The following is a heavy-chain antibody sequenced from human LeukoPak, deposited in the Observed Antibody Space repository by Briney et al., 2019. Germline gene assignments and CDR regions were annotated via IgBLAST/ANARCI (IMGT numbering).Heavy chain of an antibody. CDR1: GYTFTGFH. CDR3: TTSPGDPFDY. D-gene: IGHD3-16*01. V-gene: IGHV1-2*02. J-gene: IGHJ4*02. Sequence: APVKASCKASGYTFTGFHIHWVRQAPGQGLEYMGWINPNSGDTNYAQKFQGRVTMTRDTSISTAYMELSSLRFDDTAVYYCTTSPGDPFDYWGQGPLLPVSS. CDR2: INPNSGDT.